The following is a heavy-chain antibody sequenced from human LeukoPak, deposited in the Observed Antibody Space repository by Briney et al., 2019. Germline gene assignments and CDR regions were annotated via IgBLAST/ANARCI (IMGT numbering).Heavy chain of an antibody. Sequence: GGSLRLSCAASGFTSSSYAMSWVRQAPGKGLEWVSAISGSGSSTYYADSVKGRFTISRDNSKNTLYLQMNSLRAEDTAVYYCAKDKGWGYSAYDCYGMDVWGQGTTVTVSS. D-gene: IGHD1-26*01. V-gene: IGHV3-23*01. J-gene: IGHJ6*02. CDR3: AKDKGWGYSAYDCYGMDV. CDR2: ISGSGSST. CDR1: GFTSSSYA.